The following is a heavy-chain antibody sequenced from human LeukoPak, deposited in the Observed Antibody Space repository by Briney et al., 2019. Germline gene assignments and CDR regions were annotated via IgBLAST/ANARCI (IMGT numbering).Heavy chain of an antibody. V-gene: IGHV1-8*01. J-gene: IGHJ2*01. CDR2: MNPNSGNT. D-gene: IGHD3-10*01. CDR1: GYTFTSYD. Sequence: ASVKVSCKASGYTFTSYDINWVRQATGQGLEWMGWMNPNSGNTGYAQKFQGRVTMTRNTPISTAYMELSSLRSEDTAVYYCARVRVQYYYGSGSYWYFDLWGRGTLVTVSS. CDR3: ARVRVQYYYGSGSYWYFDL.